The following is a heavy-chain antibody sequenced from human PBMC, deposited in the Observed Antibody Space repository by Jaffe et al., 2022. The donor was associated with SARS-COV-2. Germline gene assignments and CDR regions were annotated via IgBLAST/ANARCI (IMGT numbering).Heavy chain of an antibody. D-gene: IGHD2-15*01. CDR3: ARHEGSYSIGGYVAY. J-gene: IGHJ4*02. V-gene: IGHV5-51*01. CDR1: GYSFSTYW. CDR2: IYPSDSDT. Sequence: EVQLVQSGAEVKKPGESLQISCKGSGYSFSTYWIGWVRQMPGKGLEWMGIIYPSDSDTRYSPSFQGQVTISADKSINTAYLQWSSLKASDTAMYYCARHEGSYSIGGYVAYWGQGTLVTVSS.